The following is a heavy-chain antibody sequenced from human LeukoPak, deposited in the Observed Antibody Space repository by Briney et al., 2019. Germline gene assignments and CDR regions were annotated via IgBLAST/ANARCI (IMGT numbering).Heavy chain of an antibody. CDR3: ARLGSTFDI. J-gene: IGHJ3*02. CDR2: IFYSGGS. CDR1: GGSLRSFF. Sequence: FGTLFLPCTVSGGSLRSFFPTLVPEPPREGLEWIGYIFYSGGSNYNPSLKSRVTISVDTSKNHFSLKLSSVTAADTAVYYCARLGSTFDIWGQGTMATVSS. D-gene: IGHD2-2*01. V-gene: IGHV4-59*08.